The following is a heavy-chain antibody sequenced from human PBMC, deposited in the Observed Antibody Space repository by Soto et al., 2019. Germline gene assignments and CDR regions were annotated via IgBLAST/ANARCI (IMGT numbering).Heavy chain of an antibody. J-gene: IGHJ4*02. CDR1: GGYISSYY. Sequence: SETLSLTCTVSGGYISSYYWIWIRQPPGKGLEWIGYIYYSGSTNYNPSLKSRVTISVDTSKDQFSLKLSSVTAADTAVYYCARVSLGYCSGGSCYGPAEIDYWGQGTLVTVSS. CDR2: IYYSGST. CDR3: ARVSLGYCSGGSCYGPAEIDY. V-gene: IGHV4-59*01. D-gene: IGHD2-15*01.